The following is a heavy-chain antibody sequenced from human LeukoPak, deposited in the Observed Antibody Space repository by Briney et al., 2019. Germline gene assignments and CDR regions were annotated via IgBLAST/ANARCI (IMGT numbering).Heavy chain of an antibody. D-gene: IGHD1-26*01. CDR3: ARDQGGSYFPIIEFDY. J-gene: IGHJ4*02. CDR2: ISAYNSNT. V-gene: IGHV1-18*01. Sequence: GASVTVTCTASGYTFTSYVNCWVRQPPGPGLEWMGFISAYNSNTNYAQKHQGRVTMTTDTSTRTAYMELRSLRLDDTAVYYCARDQGGSYFPIIEFDYWGQGTLVTVSS. CDR1: GYTFTSYV.